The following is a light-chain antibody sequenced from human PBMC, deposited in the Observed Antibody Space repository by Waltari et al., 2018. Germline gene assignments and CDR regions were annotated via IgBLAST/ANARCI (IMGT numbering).Light chain of an antibody. V-gene: IGLV2-14*03. J-gene: IGLJ2*01. CDR3: SSYTSSNTVV. Sequence: QSALTQPASVSGSPGQSITIPCSGTSSDVGGYNYVSWYQQYPGKAPKLMIYDVSPRPSGVSDRFSGSKSGSTASLTISGLQAEDEADYYCSSYTSSNTVVFGGGTKLTVL. CDR1: SSDVGGYNY. CDR2: DVS.